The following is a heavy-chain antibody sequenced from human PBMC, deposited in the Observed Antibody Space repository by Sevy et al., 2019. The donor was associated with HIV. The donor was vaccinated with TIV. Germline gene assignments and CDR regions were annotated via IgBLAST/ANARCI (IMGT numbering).Heavy chain of an antibody. CDR3: VRCGGQIMVSAAFAS. CDR2: IKQDGGET. D-gene: IGHD2-15*01. CDR1: GFTFSSYW. J-gene: IGHJ4*02. V-gene: IGHV3-7*03. Sequence: GGSLRLSCAASGFTFSSYWMSWVRQAPGKGLEWVANIKQDGGETYYVDSVKGRFTISRDNAKNSLYLQMNSLRAEDTAVYYCVRCGGQIMVSAAFASWGQGTLVTVSS.